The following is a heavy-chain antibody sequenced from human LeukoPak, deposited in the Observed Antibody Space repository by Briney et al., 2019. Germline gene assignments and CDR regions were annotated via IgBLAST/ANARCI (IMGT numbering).Heavy chain of an antibody. CDR1: GFIFSSYA. CDR3: ATRYGYFAS. V-gene: IGHV3-23*01. J-gene: IGHJ4*02. Sequence: GGSLRLSCAASGFIFSSYAMSWVRQAPGKGLEWVSAISGSGDTTHYADSVKGRFTISRDISKNTLYLLMNSLRAEDTAVYYCATRYGYFASWGQGTLVTVSS. CDR2: ISGSGDTT. D-gene: IGHD5-18*01.